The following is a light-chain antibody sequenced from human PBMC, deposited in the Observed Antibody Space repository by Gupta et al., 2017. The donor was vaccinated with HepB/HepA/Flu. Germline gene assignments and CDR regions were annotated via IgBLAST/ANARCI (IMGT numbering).Light chain of an antibody. J-gene: IGLJ2*01. CDR2: DVS. Sequence: QSALTQPASVSGSPGQSTTISCTGTSSDVGASDCVSWYQQHPGKAPKLIIYDVSHRPPGFSYRFSASKFGSTASLTISGLQPEDEATYYCSSYISSHSLVVFGEGTKVTVL. V-gene: IGLV2-14*03. CDR1: SSDVGASDC. CDR3: SSYISSHSLVV.